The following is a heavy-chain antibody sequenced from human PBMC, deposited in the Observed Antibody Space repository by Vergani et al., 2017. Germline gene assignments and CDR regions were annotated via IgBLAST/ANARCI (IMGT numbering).Heavy chain of an antibody. CDR3: AGDGVGQYYYDSSGYTHKGMDV. CDR2: INAGNGNT. V-gene: IGHV1-3*01. J-gene: IGHJ6*02. CDR1: GGTFSSYA. Sequence: QVQLVQSGAEVKKPGSSVKVSCKASGGTFSSYAISWVRQAPGQGLEWMGWINAGNGNTKYSQKFQGRVTITRDTSASTAYMERSSLRAEDTAVYYCAGDGVGQYYYDSSGYTHKGMDVWGQGATVSVSS. D-gene: IGHD3-22*01.